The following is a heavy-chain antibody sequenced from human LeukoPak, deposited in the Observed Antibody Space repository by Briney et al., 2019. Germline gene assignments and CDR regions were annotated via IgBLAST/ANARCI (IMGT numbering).Heavy chain of an antibody. V-gene: IGHV4-31*03. Sequence: SETLSLTCTVSGDSISSGGYYWSWIRQHPGKGLEWIGYIYYSGSTYYNPSLKSRVTISVDTSKNHFSLTLSSVIAADTAVYYCARSYDSSASGFDYWGQGTPVTVSP. CDR1: GDSISSGGYY. D-gene: IGHD3-22*01. CDR3: ARSYDSSASGFDY. CDR2: IYYSGST. J-gene: IGHJ4*02.